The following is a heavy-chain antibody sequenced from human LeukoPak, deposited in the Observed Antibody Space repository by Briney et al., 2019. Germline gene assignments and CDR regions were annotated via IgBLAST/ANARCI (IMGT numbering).Heavy chain of an antibody. J-gene: IGHJ4*02. CDR3: ARMGLYGDYFDY. D-gene: IGHD4-17*01. Sequence: GGSLRLSCAASGFTFSSYGMHWVRQAPGKGLERVAVIWYDGSNKYYADSVKGRFTISRDNSKNMLYLQMNSLRAEDTAVYYCARMGLYGDYFDYWGQGTLVTVSS. CDR1: GFTFSSYG. V-gene: IGHV3-33*01. CDR2: IWYDGSNK.